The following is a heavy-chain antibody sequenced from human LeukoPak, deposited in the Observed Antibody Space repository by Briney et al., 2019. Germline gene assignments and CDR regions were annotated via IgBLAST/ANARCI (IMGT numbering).Heavy chain of an antibody. Sequence: PSETLSLTCTVSGGSISSYYWSWFRQPPGKGLEWIGYIYYSGSTNYNPSLKSRVTISVDTSKNQFSLKLSSVTAADTAVYYCATHYSNNPPYYYGMDVWGQGTTVTVSS. CDR2: IYYSGST. D-gene: IGHD4-11*01. V-gene: IGHV4-59*08. J-gene: IGHJ6*02. CDR3: ATHYSNNPPYYYGMDV. CDR1: GGSISSYY.